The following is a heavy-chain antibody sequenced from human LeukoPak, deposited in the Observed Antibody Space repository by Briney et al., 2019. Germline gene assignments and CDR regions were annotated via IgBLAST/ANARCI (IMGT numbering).Heavy chain of an antibody. J-gene: IGHJ3*02. D-gene: IGHD1-14*01. CDR2: ISSISGSTK. CDR1: GFGFTSYD. Sequence: GGSLRLSCAASGFGFTSYDMNWVRQAPGKGLEWVSYISSISGSTKHYADSVKGRFTISRDNAKNSLFLQMNNLRAEDTAVYYCARDPRTGFSPDAFDIWGPGTMVTVSS. V-gene: IGHV3-48*03. CDR3: ARDPRTGFSPDAFDI.